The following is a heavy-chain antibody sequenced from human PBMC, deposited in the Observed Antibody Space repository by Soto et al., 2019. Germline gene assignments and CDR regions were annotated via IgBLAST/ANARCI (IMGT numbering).Heavy chain of an antibody. CDR3: VGGGATVGTGTPFGH. CDR1: GYTFTTHY. Sequence: QVQLVQSGAEVKKPGASVKVSCKASGYTFTTHYMHWVRQAPGQGLEWMGVINPSGGGTTYAQIFQGRVTMTRDTSTTTLYMELSSLRSEDTAVYYCVGGGATVGTGTPFGHWGQGTLVIVSS. D-gene: IGHD1-26*01. V-gene: IGHV1-46*03. CDR2: INPSGGGT. J-gene: IGHJ4*02.